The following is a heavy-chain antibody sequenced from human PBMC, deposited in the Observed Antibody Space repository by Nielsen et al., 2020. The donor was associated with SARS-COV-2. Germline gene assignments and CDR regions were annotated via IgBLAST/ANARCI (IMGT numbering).Heavy chain of an antibody. J-gene: IGHJ6*04. CDR3: ARRLGYYDFWSGYLDV. CDR1: GFTFDDYA. Sequence: SLKISCAASGFTFDDYAMHWVRQAPGKGLEWVSGISWNSGSIGYADSVKGRFTISRDNAKNSLYLQMNSLRAEDTAVYYCARRLGYYDFWSGYLDVWGKGTTVTVSS. D-gene: IGHD3-3*01. CDR2: ISWNSGSI. V-gene: IGHV3-9*01.